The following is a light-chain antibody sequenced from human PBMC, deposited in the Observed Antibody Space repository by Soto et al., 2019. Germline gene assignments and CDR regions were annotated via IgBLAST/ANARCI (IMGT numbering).Light chain of an antibody. Sequence: QSALTQPPSASGSPGQSVTISCTGTSSDVGAYNYVSWYQQYPGKAPKLMIYEVNKRPSGVPDRFSGSKSGKTASLTVSGLQPEDEADYPCTSYAGSNITVFGGGTKLTVL. CDR2: EVN. V-gene: IGLV2-8*01. CDR3: TSYAGSNITV. CDR1: SSDVGAYNY. J-gene: IGLJ3*02.